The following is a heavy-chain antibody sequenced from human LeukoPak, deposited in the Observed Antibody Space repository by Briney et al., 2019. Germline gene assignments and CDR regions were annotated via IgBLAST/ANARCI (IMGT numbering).Heavy chain of an antibody. CDR1: GGSITSYY. J-gene: IGHJ4*02. Sequence: PSETLSLTCTVSGGSITSYYWSWIRQPPGRGLEWTGYIYYSGRTKYSPSLKSRVTISVDTSKNQFSLKLSSVTAADTAVYYCARPAYTSGSDPYFDYWGQGTLVTVSS. D-gene: IGHD3-10*01. V-gene: IGHV4-59*08. CDR2: IYYSGRT. CDR3: ARPAYTSGSDPYFDY.